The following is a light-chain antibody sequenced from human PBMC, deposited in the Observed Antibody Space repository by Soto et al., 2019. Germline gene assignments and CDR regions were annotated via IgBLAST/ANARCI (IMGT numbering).Light chain of an antibody. CDR3: QQYNNWPRT. J-gene: IGKJ1*01. Sequence: EIVLTQSPGTLSLSPGERATLSCRASQSVSSNYLAWYQQKPGQAPRLLIYGASSRATGIPVRFSGSGSGTDFTLTISRLEPEDFAVYYCQQYNNWPRTFGQGTKV. CDR2: GAS. CDR1: QSVSSNY. V-gene: IGKV3-20*01.